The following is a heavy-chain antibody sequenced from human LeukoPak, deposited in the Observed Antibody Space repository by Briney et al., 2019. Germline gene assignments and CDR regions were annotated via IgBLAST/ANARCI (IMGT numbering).Heavy chain of an antibody. CDR1: GFTFSDYS. V-gene: IGHV3-23*01. J-gene: IGHJ4*02. D-gene: IGHD1-26*01. Sequence: GGSLRLSCAASGFTFSDYSMNWVRQAPGKGLEWVSTISGGGGSTYYADSVKGRFTISRDNSKNTLYLQVNSLRAEDTAVYYCAKGGKWDVTPFDYWGQGTLVTVSS. CDR3: AKGGKWDVTPFDY. CDR2: ISGGGGST.